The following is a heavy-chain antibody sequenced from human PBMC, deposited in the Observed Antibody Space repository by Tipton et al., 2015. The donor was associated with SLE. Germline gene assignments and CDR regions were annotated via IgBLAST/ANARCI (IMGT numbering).Heavy chain of an antibody. V-gene: IGHV4-59*01. CDR3: AREGRTNSEGSFDY. CDR2: ISYGGST. Sequence: TLSLTCTVSGGSISTYYWSWIRQPPGKGLEWIGYISYGGSTSSNPSLKSRVTISLDTSKNQFSLKLSSVTAADTAVYYCAREGRTNSEGSFDYWGQGSLVTVSS. D-gene: IGHD2-8*01. J-gene: IGHJ4*02. CDR1: GGSISTYY.